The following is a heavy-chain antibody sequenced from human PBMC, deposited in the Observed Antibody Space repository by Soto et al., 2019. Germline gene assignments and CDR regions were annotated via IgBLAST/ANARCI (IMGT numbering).Heavy chain of an antibody. Sequence: GGSLRLSCAASGFTFSSYAMHWVRQAPGKGLEWVAVISYDGSNKYYADSVKGRFTISRDNSKNTLYLQMNSLRAEDTAVYYCARDRASGMDVWGQGTTVTVSS. CDR3: ARDRASGMDV. D-gene: IGHD1-26*01. CDR1: GFTFSSYA. CDR2: ISYDGSNK. J-gene: IGHJ6*02. V-gene: IGHV3-30-3*01.